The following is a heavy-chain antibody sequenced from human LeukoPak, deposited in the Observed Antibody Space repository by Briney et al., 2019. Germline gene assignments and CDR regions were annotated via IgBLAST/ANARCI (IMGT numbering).Heavy chain of an antibody. D-gene: IGHD1-7*01. CDR1: GGSFSGYY. CDR2: IYYSGST. J-gene: IGHJ5*02. V-gene: IGHV4-34*11. Sequence: SETLSLTCAVYGGSFSGYYWSWIRQPPGKGLEWIGSIYYSGSTYNNPSPKSRVTILVDTSKNQFSLKLSSVTAADTAVYYCARDNWNYDLGGSKNWFDPWGQGTLVTVSS. CDR3: ARDNWNYDLGGSKNWFDP.